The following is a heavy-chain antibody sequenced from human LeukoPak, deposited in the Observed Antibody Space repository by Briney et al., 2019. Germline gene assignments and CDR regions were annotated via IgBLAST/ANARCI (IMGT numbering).Heavy chain of an antibody. CDR2: IYPGDSDT. J-gene: IGHJ4*02. V-gene: IGHV5-51*01. Sequence: GESLKISCKGSGYSFTSYWIGWVRQMPGKGLEWMGIIYPGDSDTRYSPSFQGRVTISADKSLSTAYLQWSSLKASDAAMYYCARHPAEFPRPEKYYFDYWGQGTLVTVSS. CDR3: ARHPAEFPRPEKYYFDY. CDR1: GYSFTSYW. D-gene: IGHD1-14*01.